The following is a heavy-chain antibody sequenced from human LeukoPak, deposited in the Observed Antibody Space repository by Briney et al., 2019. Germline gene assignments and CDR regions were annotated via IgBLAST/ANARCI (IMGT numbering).Heavy chain of an antibody. CDR3: AREDSGWYDGMDV. Sequence: GGSLRLSCAASGFTFSSYSMNWVRQAPGKGLEWVAVISYDGSNKYYADSVKGRFTISRDNSKNTLYLQMNSLRAEDTAVYYCAREDSGWYDGMDVWGQGTTVTVSS. J-gene: IGHJ6*02. CDR1: GFTFSSYS. CDR2: ISYDGSNK. V-gene: IGHV3-30*03. D-gene: IGHD6-19*01.